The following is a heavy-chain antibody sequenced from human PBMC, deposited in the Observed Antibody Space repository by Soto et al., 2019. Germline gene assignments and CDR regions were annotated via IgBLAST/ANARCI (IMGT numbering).Heavy chain of an antibody. CDR3: ACGGPAYYDFWSGYPTYYYYCYGMDV. CDR1: GYTFTSYA. V-gene: IGHV1-3*01. J-gene: IGHJ6*02. Sequence: ASVKVSCKASGYTFTSYAMHWVRQAPGQRLEWMGWINAGNGNTKYSQKFQGRVTITRDTSASTAYMELSSLRSEDTAVYYCACGGPAYYDFWSGYPTYYYYCYGMDVWGQGTTVTVSS. CDR2: INAGNGNT. D-gene: IGHD3-3*01.